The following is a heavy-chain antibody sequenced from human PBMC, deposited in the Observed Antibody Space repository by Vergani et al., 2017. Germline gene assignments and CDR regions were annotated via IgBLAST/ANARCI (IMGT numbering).Heavy chain of an antibody. CDR3: AKDYYDSSGYAYXFDY. J-gene: IGHJ4*02. CDR2: ISNDGSSK. CDR1: GFTFSSYG. Sequence: QVQLVESGGGVVQPGRSLRLSCAASGFTFSSYGMHWVRQAPGKGLEWVAVISNDGSSKYYADSVKGRFTISRDNSKNTLYLQMNSLRAEDTAMYYCAKDYYDSSGYAYXFDYWGQGTLVTVSS. D-gene: IGHD3-22*01. V-gene: IGHV3-30*18.